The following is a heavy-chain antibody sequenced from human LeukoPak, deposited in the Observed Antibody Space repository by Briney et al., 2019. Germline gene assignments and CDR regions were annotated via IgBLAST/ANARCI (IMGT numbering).Heavy chain of an antibody. CDR2: IHESRRT. CDR3: ARLSPHSSSWYGGDY. J-gene: IGHJ4*02. V-gene: IGHV4-34*01. Sequence: SETLSLTCTVYTGSLSGYSWSWIRQSPGKGLEWIGEIHESRRTDYNPSLKSRVTISRDTSKNQFSLTLTSVTAADTAVYYCARLSPHSSSWYGGDYWGQGTLVTVSS. D-gene: IGHD6-13*01. CDR1: TGSLSGYS.